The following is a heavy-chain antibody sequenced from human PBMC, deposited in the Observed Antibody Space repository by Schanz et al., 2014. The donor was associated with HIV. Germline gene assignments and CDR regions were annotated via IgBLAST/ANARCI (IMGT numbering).Heavy chain of an antibody. V-gene: IGHV3-33*06. CDR2: IWYDGTNI. J-gene: IGHJ6*02. Sequence: QEQLVESGGGVVQPGKSLRLSCAASGFTFRNFGMHWVRQAPGKGLEWVAVIWYDGTNIDYTDSVKGRFTISRDNSKNTLYLQMNSLRAEDTALYYCAKDQGYDFWSGYYNYYSMDVWGQGTTVTVSS. D-gene: IGHD3-3*01. CDR3: AKDQGYDFWSGYYNYYSMDV. CDR1: GFTFRNFG.